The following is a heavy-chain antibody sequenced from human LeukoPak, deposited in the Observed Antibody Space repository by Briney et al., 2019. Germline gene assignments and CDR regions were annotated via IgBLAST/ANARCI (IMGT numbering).Heavy chain of an antibody. J-gene: IGHJ6*03. CDR2: IYYSGST. V-gene: IGHV4-39*01. CDR3: AKCGVAYYYYYMDV. CDR1: GGSISSSSYY. Sequence: PSETLSLTCTVSGGSISSSSYYWGWIRQPPGKGLEWIGSIYYSGSTYYNPSLKSRVTISVDTSKNQFSLKLSSVTAADTAVYYCAKCGVAYYYYYMDVWGKGTTVTVSS. D-gene: IGHD3-3*01.